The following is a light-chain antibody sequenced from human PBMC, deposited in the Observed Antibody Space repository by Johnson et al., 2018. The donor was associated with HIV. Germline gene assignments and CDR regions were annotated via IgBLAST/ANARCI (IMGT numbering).Light chain of an antibody. Sequence: HSVLTQPPSVSAAPGQKVTISCSGSSSNIGNKYVSWYQQLPGTAPKLLIYENTKRPSGIPDRFSGSKSGTSATLGITGLQTGDEADYYCGTWDTSLSAGGGFGSGTKVTVL. CDR3: GTWDTSLSAGGG. CDR1: SSNIGNKY. V-gene: IGLV1-51*02. J-gene: IGLJ1*01. CDR2: ENT.